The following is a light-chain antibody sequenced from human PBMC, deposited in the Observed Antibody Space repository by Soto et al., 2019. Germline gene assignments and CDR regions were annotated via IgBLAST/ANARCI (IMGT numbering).Light chain of an antibody. CDR2: GAS. V-gene: IGKV3-15*01. J-gene: IGKJ2*01. CDR1: QSVRSN. Sequence: EIVMTQSPATLSVSPGERATLSCRASQSVRSNLAWYQQKLGQAPRLLIYGASTRATGIPARFSGSGAGTEFTLTISSLESEDFAVYYCQHYNTSPYTFGQGTKLEIK. CDR3: QHYNTSPYT.